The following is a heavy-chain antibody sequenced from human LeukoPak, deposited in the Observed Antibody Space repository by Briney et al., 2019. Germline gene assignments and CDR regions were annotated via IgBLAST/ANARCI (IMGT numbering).Heavy chain of an antibody. CDR2: ISGSGGNT. V-gene: IGHV3-23*01. CDR3: AKGTAVGATSCFDF. CDR1: GFTFSSFA. D-gene: IGHD1-26*01. Sequence: GVLRLSCAASGFTFSSFAMSWVRQAPGKGLEWVSGISGSGGNTYYADSVKGRFTISRDNSKNTLYVQLNSLRAEDTAVYYCAKGTAVGATSCFDFWGQGTLVTVSS. J-gene: IGHJ4*02.